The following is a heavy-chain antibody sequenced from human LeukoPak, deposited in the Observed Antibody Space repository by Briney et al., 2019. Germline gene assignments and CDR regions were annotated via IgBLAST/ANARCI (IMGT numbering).Heavy chain of an antibody. J-gene: IGHJ6*03. CDR3: ARIGSTGYYPFYYYYMDV. CDR1: GFTFSDYY. D-gene: IGHD3-9*01. CDR2: ISSSGRTI. Sequence: PGGSLRLSCAASGFTFSDYYMSWIRQAPGKGLEWVSYISSSGRTIYYADSVKGRFTISMDNAKNSLSLQMNSLRAEDTAMYYCARIGSTGYYPFYYYYMDVWGKGTTVTVSS. V-gene: IGHV3-11*01.